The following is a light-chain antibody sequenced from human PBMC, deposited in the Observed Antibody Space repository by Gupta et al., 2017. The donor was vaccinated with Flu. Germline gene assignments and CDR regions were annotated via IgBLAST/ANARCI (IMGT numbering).Light chain of an antibody. Sequence: TQSQATRSLSPGKRAPRACRGSQSVSSYLAWYQQKPGQAPRLLSYYAANRATGITARVSGSGDGTDFTSTISSLEPEDFAGYYCQQRSNFFGGGTKVEIK. V-gene: IGKV3-11*01. J-gene: IGKJ4*01. CDR2: YAA. CDR3: QQRSNF. CDR1: QSVSSY.